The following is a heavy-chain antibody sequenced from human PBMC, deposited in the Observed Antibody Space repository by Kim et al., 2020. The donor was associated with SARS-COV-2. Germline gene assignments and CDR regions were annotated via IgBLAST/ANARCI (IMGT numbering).Heavy chain of an antibody. J-gene: IGHJ4*02. D-gene: IGHD3-10*01. CDR3: ARDLYSVRFGEFNPFDY. CDR1: EYTFTSYA. Sequence: ASVKVSCKASEYTFTSYAMHWVRQAPGQRLEWMGWINAGNGNTKYSQKFQGRVTITRDTSASTAYMELSSLRSEDTAVYYCARDLYSVRFGEFNPFDYWGQGTLVTVSS. CDR2: INAGNGNT. V-gene: IGHV1-3*01.